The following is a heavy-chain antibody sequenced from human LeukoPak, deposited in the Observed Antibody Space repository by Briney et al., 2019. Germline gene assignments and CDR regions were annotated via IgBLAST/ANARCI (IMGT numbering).Heavy chain of an antibody. Sequence: SETLSLTCTVSGGSISSYYWSWIRQPPGKGLEWIGYIYYSGSTNYNPSLKSRVTISVDTSKNQFSLKLSSVTAADTAVYYCARGRIQLWSYFDYWGQGTLVTVSS. D-gene: IGHD5-18*01. J-gene: IGHJ4*02. CDR1: GGSISSYY. CDR2: IYYSGST. CDR3: ARGRIQLWSYFDY. V-gene: IGHV4-59*08.